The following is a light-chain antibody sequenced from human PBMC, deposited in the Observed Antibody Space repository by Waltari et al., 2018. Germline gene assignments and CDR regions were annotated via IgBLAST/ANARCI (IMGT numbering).Light chain of an antibody. V-gene: IGKV3-15*01. CDR2: GAS. Sequence: EIVMTQSPATLSVSPGERATLPCRANQSVSSNLAWYQQKPGQAPRLLIYGASTRATGIPARFSGSGSGTEFTLTISSLQSEDFAVYYCQQYNNWPPLTFGGGTKVEIK. J-gene: IGKJ4*01. CDR1: QSVSSN. CDR3: QQYNNWPPLT.